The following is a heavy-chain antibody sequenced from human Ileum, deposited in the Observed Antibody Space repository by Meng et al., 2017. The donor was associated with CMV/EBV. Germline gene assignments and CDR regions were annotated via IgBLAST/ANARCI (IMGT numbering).Heavy chain of an antibody. CDR3: ARAAARGVPVDL. Sequence: QLPREEPGPRLLQPSETLSLTCTVTGGSLTSYYGTWIRQPAGKGLEWIGRIHPTGTTDDNPSLRSRVSMSLDKSKNQFSLKLTSVTAADTAVYYCARAAARGVPVDLWGQGTLVTVSS. D-gene: IGHD3-10*01. V-gene: IGHV4-4*07. CDR1: GGSLTSYY. J-gene: IGHJ5*02. CDR2: IHPTGTT.